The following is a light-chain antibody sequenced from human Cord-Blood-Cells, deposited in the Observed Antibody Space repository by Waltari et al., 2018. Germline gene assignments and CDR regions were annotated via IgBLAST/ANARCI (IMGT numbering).Light chain of an antibody. Sequence: QSALTQPASVSGSPGQSITISCTGTSSDVGGYNYVSWYQQHPGKAPKLMIYDVSHRPSGVSNRFSGSKSGNTASLTISGLQAEDEADYYCSSYTSSSRFGGGTKLTVL. CDR3: SSYTSSSR. V-gene: IGLV2-14*01. CDR2: DVS. CDR1: SSDVGGYNY. J-gene: IGLJ2*01.